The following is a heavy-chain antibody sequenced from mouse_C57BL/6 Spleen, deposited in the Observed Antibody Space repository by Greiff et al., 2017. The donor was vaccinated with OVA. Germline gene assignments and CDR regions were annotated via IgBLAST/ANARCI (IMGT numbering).Heavy chain of an antibody. CDR2: INPNNGGT. J-gene: IGHJ4*01. CDR1: GYTFTDYY. D-gene: IGHD2-2*01. CDR3: ARYGYLKMDY. V-gene: IGHV1-26*01. Sequence: VQLQQSGPELVKPGASVKISCKASGYTFTDYYMNWVKQSHGKSLEWIGDINPNNGGTSYNQKFKGKATLTVDKSSSTAYMELRSLTSEDSAVYYCARYGYLKMDYWGQGTSVTVSS.